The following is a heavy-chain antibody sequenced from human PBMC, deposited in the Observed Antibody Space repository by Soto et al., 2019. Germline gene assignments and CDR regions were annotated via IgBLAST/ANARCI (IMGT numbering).Heavy chain of an antibody. J-gene: IGHJ4*02. Sequence: PGGSLRLSCAASGFTFSSYAMSWVRQAPGKGLEWVSAISGSGGSTYYADSVKGRFTVSRDNSKNTLYLQMNSLRAEDTAAYYCAKDGGVYYYDSSGYYPDYWGQGTLVTVSS. CDR2: ISGSGGST. D-gene: IGHD3-22*01. CDR1: GFTFSSYA. V-gene: IGHV3-23*01. CDR3: AKDGGVYYYDSSGYYPDY.